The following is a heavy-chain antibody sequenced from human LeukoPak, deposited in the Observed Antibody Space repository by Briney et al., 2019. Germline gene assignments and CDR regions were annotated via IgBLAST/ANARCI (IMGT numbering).Heavy chain of an antibody. CDR2: IYPGGST. CDR3: AKCPGSANCYTGFDY. V-gene: IGHV3-53*01. D-gene: IGHD2-2*02. Sequence: GGSLRLSCAASGFTVSSNYMSWVRQAPGKGPECVSVIYPGGSTYYADSVKGRFTISRDNSKNTLYLQMNSLRAEDTAVYYRAKCPGSANCYTGFDYWGQGTLVTVSS. CDR1: GFTVSSNY. J-gene: IGHJ4*02.